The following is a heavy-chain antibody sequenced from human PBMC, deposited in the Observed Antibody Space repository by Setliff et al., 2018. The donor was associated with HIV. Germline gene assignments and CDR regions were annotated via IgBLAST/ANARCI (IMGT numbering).Heavy chain of an antibody. CDR2: IFAGGST. V-gene: IGHV4-4*07. CDR1: GGSISAYY. D-gene: IGHD1-26*01. CDR3: ARSMGAFDY. J-gene: IGHJ4*02. Sequence: PSETLSLTCTVSGGSISAYYWSWIRQPAGKGLEYIGRIFAGGSTNYNPSLRSRVTISINTSMNQFSLELSSVTAADTAVYYCARSMGAFDYWGPGALVTVSS.